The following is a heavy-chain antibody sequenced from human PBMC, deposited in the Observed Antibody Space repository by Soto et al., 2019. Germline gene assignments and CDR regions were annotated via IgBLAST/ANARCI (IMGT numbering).Heavy chain of an antibody. J-gene: IGHJ4*02. Sequence: GGSLRLSCAASGFSFSSLAMSWVRQAPGKGLEWVSSISGRGVDTLYADSVKGPFTISRDNSRNTLSLQVNSLSAEDTAVYYCANDQTDVTLFDYWGQGTLVTVSS. CDR2: ISGRGVDT. D-gene: IGHD2-21*02. V-gene: IGHV3-23*01. CDR1: GFSFSSLA. CDR3: ANDQTDVTLFDY.